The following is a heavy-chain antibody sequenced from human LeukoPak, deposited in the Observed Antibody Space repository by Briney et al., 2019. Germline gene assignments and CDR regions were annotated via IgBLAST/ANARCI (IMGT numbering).Heavy chain of an antibody. CDR3: AKDVTDIVVVTARLYDY. J-gene: IGHJ4*02. CDR1: GFTFSSYA. V-gene: IGHV3-23*01. D-gene: IGHD2-21*02. CDR2: ISGSGGST. Sequence: GGSLRLSCAASGFTFSSYAMSWVRQAPGKGLEWASAISGSGGSTYYADSVKGRFTISRDNSKNTLYLQMNSLRAEDTAVYYCAKDVTDIVVVTARLYDYWGQGTLVTVSS.